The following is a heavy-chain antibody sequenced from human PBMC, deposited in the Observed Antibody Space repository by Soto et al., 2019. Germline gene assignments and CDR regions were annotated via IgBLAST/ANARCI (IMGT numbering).Heavy chain of an antibody. Sequence: SDTLSLTCAVSGGSITSYFLNCIRQAPGKGLEWIGYMYHNENTNYNPSLKSRVTISLDMSKNLFSLKLKSVTAADTAIYFCARDHKESFDIWVQGTLVT. CDR2: MYHNENT. CDR3: ARDHKESFDI. V-gene: IGHV4-59*13. J-gene: IGHJ3*02. CDR1: GGSITSYF.